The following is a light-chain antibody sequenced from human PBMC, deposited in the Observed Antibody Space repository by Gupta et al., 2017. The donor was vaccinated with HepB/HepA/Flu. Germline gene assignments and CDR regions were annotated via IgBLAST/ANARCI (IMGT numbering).Light chain of an antibody. J-gene: IGKJ2*03. CDR1: QSVNSF. Sequence: EIVLTQSPATLSLSPGERATLSCRASQSVNSFLGWYQQKPGQAPRLLIYDASRRAPGIPARFSGSGSGTDFTLTISSLEPEDFAVYYCQQRSNWPMYSFGQWTKLEIK. V-gene: IGKV3-11*01. CDR3: QQRSNWPMYS. CDR2: DAS.